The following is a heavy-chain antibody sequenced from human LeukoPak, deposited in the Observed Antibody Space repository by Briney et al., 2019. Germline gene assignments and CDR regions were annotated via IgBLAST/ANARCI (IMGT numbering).Heavy chain of an antibody. Sequence: GGSLRLSCAVSGFSVGTNYMSWVRQAPGKGLEWVSVIYSGDSTYYADSVKGRFTISRGNSKNTLYLQMNSLRVEDTAVYYCAKDGGSGYCSGTTCYIYGMDVWGRGTTVTV. V-gene: IGHV3-53*01. CDR3: AKDGGSGYCSGTTCYIYGMDV. J-gene: IGHJ6*02. CDR1: GFSVGTNY. CDR2: IYSGDST. D-gene: IGHD2-2*02.